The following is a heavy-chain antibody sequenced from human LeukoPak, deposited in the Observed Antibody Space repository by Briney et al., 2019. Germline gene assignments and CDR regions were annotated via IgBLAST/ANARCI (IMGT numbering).Heavy chain of an antibody. CDR3: AKVHDFWSGYSLDY. J-gene: IGHJ4*02. CDR1: GGSISSYY. CDR2: IYYSGST. V-gene: IGHV4-59*01. Sequence: SETLSLTCTVSGGSISSYYWSWIRQPPGKGLEWIGYIYYSGSTNYNPSLKSRVTISVDTSKNQFSLEMTSVTAADTAVYYCAKVHDFWSGYSLDYWGQGSLVTVSS. D-gene: IGHD3-3*01.